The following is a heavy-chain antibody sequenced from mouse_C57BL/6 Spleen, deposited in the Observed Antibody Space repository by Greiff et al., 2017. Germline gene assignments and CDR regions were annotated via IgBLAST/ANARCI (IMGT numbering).Heavy chain of an antibody. Sequence: EVKLVESEGGLVQPGSSMKLSCTASGFTFSDYYMAWVRQVPEKGLEWVANINYDGSSTYYLDSLKSRFIISRDNAKNILYLQMSSLKSEDTATYYCARVGWLLRDYFDYWGQGTTLTVAS. CDR3: ARVGWLLRDYFDY. CDR2: INYDGSST. V-gene: IGHV5-16*01. D-gene: IGHD2-3*01. J-gene: IGHJ2*01. CDR1: GFTFSDYY.